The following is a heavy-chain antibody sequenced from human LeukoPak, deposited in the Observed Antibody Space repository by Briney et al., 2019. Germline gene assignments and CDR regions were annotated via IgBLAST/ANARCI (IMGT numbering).Heavy chain of an antibody. CDR1: GGTFSSYA. J-gene: IGHJ5*02. CDR3: ARVTAISGESFWWFDP. Sequence: ASVKVSCKASGGTFSSYAISWVRQAPGQGLEWMGGIIPIFGTANYAQKFQGRVTITADESTSTAYMELSSLRSEDTAVYYCARVTAISGESFWWFDPWGQGTLVTVSS. D-gene: IGHD3-16*01. CDR2: IIPIFGTA. V-gene: IGHV1-69*01.